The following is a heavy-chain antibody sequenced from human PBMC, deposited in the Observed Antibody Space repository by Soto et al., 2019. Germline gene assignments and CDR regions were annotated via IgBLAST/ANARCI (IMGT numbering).Heavy chain of an antibody. V-gene: IGHV6-1*01. CDR2: TYYRSRWQT. CDR3: ARLIGNSWLDS. J-gene: IGHJ5*01. Sequence: QVQLQQSGPGLVKPSQTLSLTCAISGDSVSSNDATWDWISQSPSRGLEWLGRTYYRSRWQTAYAISVKSRISINPDTSNNQVSLQLNSVTPDDTAVYYCARLIGNSWLDSWGQGTLVTVSS. D-gene: IGHD3-16*01. CDR1: GDSVSSNDAT.